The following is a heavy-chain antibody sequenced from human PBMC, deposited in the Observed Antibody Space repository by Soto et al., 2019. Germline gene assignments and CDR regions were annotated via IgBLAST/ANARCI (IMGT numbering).Heavy chain of an antibody. J-gene: IGHJ5*02. D-gene: IGHD4-17*01. CDR3: ARGSLSAVTNNWFDP. Sequence: ASVKVSCKASGYTFTSYGISWVRQAPGQGLEWMGWISAYNGNTNYARKLQGRVTMTTDTSTSTAYMELRSLRSDDTAVYYCARGSLSAVTNNWFDPWGQGTLVTVSS. CDR2: ISAYNGNT. V-gene: IGHV1-18*04. CDR1: GYTFTSYG.